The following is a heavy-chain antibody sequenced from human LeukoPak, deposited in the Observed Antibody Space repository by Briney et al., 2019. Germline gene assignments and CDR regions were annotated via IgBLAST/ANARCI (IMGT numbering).Heavy chain of an antibody. V-gene: IGHV3-7*01. CDR2: IKYDGDEE. Sequence: GGSLRLSCAASGFTFRDYWMSWMRQAPGKGLEWVANIKYDGDEEYYVDSVKGRFIISRDNAKNSLYLQLNSLRVEDTAVYYCRSGGAAPGAFDNWGQGTLVTVSP. CDR3: RSGGAAPGAFDN. D-gene: IGHD4/OR15-4a*01. CDR1: GFTFRDYW. J-gene: IGHJ4*02.